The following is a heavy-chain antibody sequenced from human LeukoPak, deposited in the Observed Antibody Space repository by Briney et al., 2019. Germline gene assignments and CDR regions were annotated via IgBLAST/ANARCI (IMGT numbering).Heavy chain of an antibody. Sequence: SETLSLTCTVSGGSISSYYWSWIRQPAGKGLEWFGRIYTSGSTNYNPSLKSRVTMSVDTSKNQFSLKMSSVPAADTAVYYCARGPYLAGAVYFDYWGQGTLVTVSS. CDR2: IYTSGST. V-gene: IGHV4-4*07. J-gene: IGHJ4*02. CDR3: ARGPYLAGAVYFDY. D-gene: IGHD6-19*01. CDR1: GGSISSYY.